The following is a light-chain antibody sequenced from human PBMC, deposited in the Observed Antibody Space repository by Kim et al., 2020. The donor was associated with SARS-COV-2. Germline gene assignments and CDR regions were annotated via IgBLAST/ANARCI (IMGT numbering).Light chain of an antibody. CDR2: GAS. Sequence: VLTQSPATLSLSPGETATLSCRASQSFSSNYLAWYQQRPGQAPRLLIYGASNRATGVPDRFSGSGSGTDFTLTISRLEPEDFVVYFCQQFYILPWTFGRGTKVDSK. J-gene: IGKJ1*01. V-gene: IGKV3-20*01. CDR3: QQFYILPWT. CDR1: QSFSSNY.